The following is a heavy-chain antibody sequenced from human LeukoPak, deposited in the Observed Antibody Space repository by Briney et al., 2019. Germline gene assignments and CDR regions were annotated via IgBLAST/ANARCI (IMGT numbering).Heavy chain of an antibody. V-gene: IGHV1-69*04. CDR1: GGTFSSYA. CDR2: IIPILGIA. CDR3: ARYYGSGSSPNALFY. D-gene: IGHD3-10*01. J-gene: IGHJ4*02. Sequence: ASVKVSCKASGGTFSSYAISWVRQAPGQGLEWMGRIIPILGIANYAQKFQGRVTITADKSTSTAYMELSSLRSEDTAVYYCARYYGSGSSPNALFYWGQGTLVTVSS.